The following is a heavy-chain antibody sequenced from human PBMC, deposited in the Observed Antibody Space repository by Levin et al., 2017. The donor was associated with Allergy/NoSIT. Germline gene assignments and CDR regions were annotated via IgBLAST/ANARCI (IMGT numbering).Heavy chain of an antibody. J-gene: IGHJ4*02. Sequence: PGGSLRLSCVGSGFMFRNYWMSWVRQAPGKGLEGVAKISQGGSDKYYVDSVKGRFTISRDNAKNSLYLQMDSLTAEDTAIYYCATEDCFRHEYWGQGTLVTVYS. CDR3: ATEDCFRHEY. CDR1: GFMFRNYW. CDR2: ISQGGSDK. D-gene: IGHD2-21*01. V-gene: IGHV3-7*01.